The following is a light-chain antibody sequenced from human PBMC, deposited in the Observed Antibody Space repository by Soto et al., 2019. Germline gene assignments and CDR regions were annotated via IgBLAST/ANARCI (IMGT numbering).Light chain of an antibody. V-gene: IGKV3-20*01. CDR2: GAS. Sequence: EVVLTQSPGTLPLSPGERATLSCRASESVSDNYLAWYQQRSGQAPRRVIYGASSRASAVPDSFSGSGSGADFTLTISRLEPEDFAVYYCQQYGSSPLTFGGGTKV. CDR3: QQYGSSPLT. CDR1: ESVSDNY. J-gene: IGKJ4*01.